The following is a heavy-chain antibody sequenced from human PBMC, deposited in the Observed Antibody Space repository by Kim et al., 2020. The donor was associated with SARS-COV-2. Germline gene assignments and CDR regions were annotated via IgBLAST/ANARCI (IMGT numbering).Heavy chain of an antibody. D-gene: IGHD4-17*01. CDR3: ARDRGLHPDYGDAHDAFDI. Sequence: SRGTISVDTSKNQFSLKLSSVTAADTAVYYCARDRGLHPDYGDAHDAFDIWGQGTMVTVSS. V-gene: IGHV4-59*01. J-gene: IGHJ3*02.